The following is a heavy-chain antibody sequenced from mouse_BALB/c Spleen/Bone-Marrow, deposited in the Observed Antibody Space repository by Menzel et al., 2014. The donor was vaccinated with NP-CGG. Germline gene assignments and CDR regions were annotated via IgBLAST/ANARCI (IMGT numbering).Heavy chain of an antibody. CDR3: ARWGKGAWFAY. CDR2: IHYSGIT. CDR1: DYSITSGYS. V-gene: IGHV3-1*02. D-gene: IGHD1-3*01. Sequence: EVQLQQSGPDLVKPSQSLPLTCTVTDYSITSGYSWHWIRQFPGYKLEWMGYIHYSGITNYSPSLKSRISFTRDTSKNQFFLHLNPVTTEDTATYYCARWGKGAWFAYWGQGTLVTVSA. J-gene: IGHJ3*01.